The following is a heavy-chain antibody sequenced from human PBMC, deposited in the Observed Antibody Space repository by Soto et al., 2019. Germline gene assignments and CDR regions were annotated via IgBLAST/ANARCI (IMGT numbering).Heavy chain of an antibody. CDR1: GFTFTSSA. CDR2: IVVGSGNT. V-gene: IGHV1-58*01. D-gene: IGHD2-21*02. CDR3: ASGMVVPAPLGLFAS. J-gene: IGHJ1*01. Sequence: SVKGSCKASGFTFTSSAVQWVRQARGQRLEWIGWIVVGSGNTNYAQKFQERVTITRDMSTSTAYIELSSLRSEDTAVYYCASGMVVPAPLGLFASWGQGSLVTVS.